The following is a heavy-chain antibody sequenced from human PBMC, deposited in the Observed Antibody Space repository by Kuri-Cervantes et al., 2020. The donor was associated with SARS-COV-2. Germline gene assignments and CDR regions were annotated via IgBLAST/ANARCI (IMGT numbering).Heavy chain of an antibody. J-gene: IGHJ6*02. D-gene: IGHD6-19*01. Sequence: GESLKISCAASGFTVSSNYMSWVRPAPGKGLEWVSVIYSGGSTYYADSVKGRFTISRDNSKNTLYLQMHSLRAEDTAVYYCARVEVAGMSYGMDVWGLGTTVTVSS. V-gene: IGHV3-66*02. CDR3: ARVEVAGMSYGMDV. CDR2: IYSGGST. CDR1: GFTVSSNY.